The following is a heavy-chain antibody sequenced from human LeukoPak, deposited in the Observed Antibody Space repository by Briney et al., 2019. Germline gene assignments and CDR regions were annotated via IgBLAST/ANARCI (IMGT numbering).Heavy chain of an antibody. Sequence: SVKVSCKASGGTFSKYTISWVRQRPGQGLEWMGGIIPIFGTANYAQKFQGRVTITADESTSTAYMELSSLRSEDTAVYYCARGVAGSPSYYYGMDVWGQGTTVTVSS. D-gene: IGHD6-19*01. CDR2: IIPIFGTA. J-gene: IGHJ6*02. CDR3: ARGVAGSPSYYYGMDV. CDR1: GGTFSKYT. V-gene: IGHV1-69*13.